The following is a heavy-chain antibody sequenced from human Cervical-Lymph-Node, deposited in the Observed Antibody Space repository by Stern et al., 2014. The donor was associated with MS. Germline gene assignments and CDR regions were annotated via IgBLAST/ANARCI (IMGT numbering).Heavy chain of an antibody. J-gene: IGHJ5*02. CDR3: ARCHSSSWYGDWVDP. CDR2: MRSYNGTT. D-gene: IGHD6-13*01. Sequence: QVQLVESGAEVKKPGASVKVSCKASGYTFTSYGISWVRQAPGQGLEWMGWMRSYNGTTNYAQMLQGRVTMSTDTSTITAYMELRSLRSDDTAVYYCARCHSSSWYGDWVDPWGQGTLVTVSS. V-gene: IGHV1-18*01. CDR1: GYTFTSYG.